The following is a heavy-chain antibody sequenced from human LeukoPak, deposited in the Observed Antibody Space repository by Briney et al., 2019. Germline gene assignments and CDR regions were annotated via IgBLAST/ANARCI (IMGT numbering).Heavy chain of an antibody. Sequence: GGPLRLSCAASGFTFSNYWMHWVRQAPGKGLVWVSHINSDGSRTNYAASVKGRFTISRDNAKNTLYLQMNSLRAEDTAVYYCARQPDYWGQGTLVTVSS. CDR3: ARQPDY. V-gene: IGHV3-74*01. J-gene: IGHJ4*02. CDR2: INSDGSRT. D-gene: IGHD1-14*01. CDR1: GFTFSNYW.